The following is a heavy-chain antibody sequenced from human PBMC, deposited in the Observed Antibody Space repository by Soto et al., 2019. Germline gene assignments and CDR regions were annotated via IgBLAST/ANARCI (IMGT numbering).Heavy chain of an antibody. Sequence: PSETLSLTCAVSGGSISSSNWWSWVRQPPGKGLEWIGEIYHSGSTNYNPSLKSRVTISVDKSKNQFSLKLSSVTAADTAVYYCVRAHYHDSSAGVAYYYYGMDVWGQGTTVTVS. CDR2: IYHSGST. J-gene: IGHJ6*02. CDR1: GGSISSSNW. CDR3: VRAHYHDSSAGVAYYYYGMDV. V-gene: IGHV4-4*02. D-gene: IGHD3-22*01.